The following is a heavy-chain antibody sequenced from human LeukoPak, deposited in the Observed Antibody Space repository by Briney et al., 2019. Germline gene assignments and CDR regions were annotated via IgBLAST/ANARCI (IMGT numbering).Heavy chain of an antibody. CDR1: GGSISSYY. D-gene: IGHD2-21*02. J-gene: IGHJ4*02. Sequence: PSETLSLTCTVSGGSISSYYWSWIRQPAGKGLEWIGRIYTSGSTNYNPSPKSRVTMSVDTSKNQFSLKLSSVTAADTAVYYCARCLGGGDCYHLDYWGQGTLVTVSS. CDR3: ARCLGGGDCYHLDY. V-gene: IGHV4-4*07. CDR2: IYTSGST.